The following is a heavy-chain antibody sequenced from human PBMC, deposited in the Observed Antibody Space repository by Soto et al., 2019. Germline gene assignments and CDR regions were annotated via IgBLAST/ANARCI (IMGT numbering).Heavy chain of an antibody. J-gene: IGHJ4*02. D-gene: IGHD1-26*01. CDR1: GFTFNNYA. CDR3: AKDMWFYYGGNTGLE. V-gene: IGHV3-23*01. CDR2: ISTSGVTA. Sequence: EVRLLESGGGWVQPGGSLRLSCAASGFTFNNYAMDWVRQAPGKGLEWLSAISTSGVTAYYADSVKGRLTISRDNSKNTLFLQMNSLRAEDTAVYYCAKDMWFYYGGNTGLEWGQGTLVTVSS.